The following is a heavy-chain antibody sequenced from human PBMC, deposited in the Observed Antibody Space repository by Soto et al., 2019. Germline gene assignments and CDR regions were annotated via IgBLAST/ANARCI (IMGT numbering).Heavy chain of an antibody. Sequence: TSETLSLTCSVSGGSISTSSSTYYWGWMRQPPGKGLEWIASFFYSGKSFYNPSLKSRLTISVDTSKKQFSLKLNSVTAADTAVYYCAFGPLAVARWGSWGQGTLVTVSS. CDR1: GGSISTSSSTYY. CDR2: FFYSGKS. CDR3: AFGPLAVARWGS. J-gene: IGHJ5*02. V-gene: IGHV4-39*07. D-gene: IGHD6-19*01.